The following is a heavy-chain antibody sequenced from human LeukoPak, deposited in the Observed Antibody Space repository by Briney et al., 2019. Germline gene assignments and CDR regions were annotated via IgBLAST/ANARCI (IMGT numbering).Heavy chain of an antibody. J-gene: IGHJ3*02. CDR2: IIPILGTA. Sequence: GASVKVSCKASGGTFSSYAISWVGQAPAQGLEWMGRIIPILGTANYAQKFQGRVTITADKSTSTAYMELSSLRSEDTAVYYCARPLQMAALDAFDIWGQGTMVTVSS. CDR1: GGTFSSYA. D-gene: IGHD5-24*01. CDR3: ARPLQMAALDAFDI. V-gene: IGHV1-69*04.